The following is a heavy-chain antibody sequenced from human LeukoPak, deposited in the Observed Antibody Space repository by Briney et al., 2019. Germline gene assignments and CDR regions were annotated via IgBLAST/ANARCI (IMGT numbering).Heavy chain of an antibody. J-gene: IGHJ4*02. V-gene: IGHV3-30*02. CDR1: GFTFSSYG. Sequence: GGSLRLSCAASGFTFSSYGMHWVRQAPGQGLEWVAFIRYDGSNKYYADSVKGRFTISRDNSKNTLYLQMNSLRAEDTAVYYCAKDPEEYYDFWSGYYLIDYWGQGTLLTVSS. CDR3: AKDPEEYYDFWSGYYLIDY. CDR2: IRYDGSNK. D-gene: IGHD3-3*01.